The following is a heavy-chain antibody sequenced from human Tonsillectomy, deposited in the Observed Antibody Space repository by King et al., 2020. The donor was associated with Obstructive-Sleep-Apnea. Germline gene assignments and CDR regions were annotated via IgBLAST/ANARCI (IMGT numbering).Heavy chain of an antibody. CDR1: GDSFSSSKW. D-gene: IGHD4-17*01. J-gene: IGHJ4*02. CDR2: IYHSGTT. Sequence: VQLQESGPGLVKPSGTLSLTCGVSGDSFSSSKWWSWVCQPPGKGLQWIGEIYHSGTTNYNPSLKSRGTLSLDKSKKQFSLKLSSVTAADTAVYYCARTTHGDYALDYWGQGTLVTVSS. V-gene: IGHV4-4*02. CDR3: ARTTHGDYALDY.